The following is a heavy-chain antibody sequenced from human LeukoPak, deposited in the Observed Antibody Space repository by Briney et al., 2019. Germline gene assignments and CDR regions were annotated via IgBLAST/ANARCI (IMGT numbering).Heavy chain of an antibody. D-gene: IGHD2-2*01. CDR1: GFSFADYT. Sequence: GGSLRLSCAASGFSFADYTMHWVRHVPGKGLEWVPLISWDGTSTSYADSVKGRFTISRDNSKNSLYLQMNRLRAEDSAVFYCVKGDCTRATCYAHFDHWGQGTLVTVSS. CDR3: VKGDCTRATCYAHFDH. CDR2: ISWDGTST. J-gene: IGHJ4*02. V-gene: IGHV3-43*01.